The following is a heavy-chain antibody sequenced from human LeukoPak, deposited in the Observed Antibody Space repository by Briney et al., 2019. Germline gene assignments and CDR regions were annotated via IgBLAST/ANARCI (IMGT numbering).Heavy chain of an antibody. Sequence: ASVKVSCKASGYTXTGYYMHGVRQAPGQGLEWMGWINHNTGGTNYAQRFQGRVTMTRDTSISTAYMELSRLKSDDTAVYYCARQRVAAAGPNWFDPWGQGTLVTVPS. CDR1: GYTXTGYY. J-gene: IGHJ5*02. CDR3: ARQRVAAAGPNWFDP. V-gene: IGHV1-2*02. D-gene: IGHD6-13*01. CDR2: INHNTGGT.